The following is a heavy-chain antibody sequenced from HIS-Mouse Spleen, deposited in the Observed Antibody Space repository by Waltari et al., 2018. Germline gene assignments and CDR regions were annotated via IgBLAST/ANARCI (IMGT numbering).Heavy chain of an antibody. J-gene: IGHJ3*02. Sequence: QLQLQESGPGLVKPSETLSLTCTVSGGSISSSSYYWGWIRQPPGKGLEWIGSIYYSGGTYYNPSLKSRVTISVDTSKNQFSLKLSSVTAADTAVYYCASVSDLGGTRAFDIWGQGTMVTVSS. D-gene: IGHD1-7*01. V-gene: IGHV4-39*07. CDR2: IYYSGGT. CDR3: ASVSDLGGTRAFDI. CDR1: GGSISSSSYY.